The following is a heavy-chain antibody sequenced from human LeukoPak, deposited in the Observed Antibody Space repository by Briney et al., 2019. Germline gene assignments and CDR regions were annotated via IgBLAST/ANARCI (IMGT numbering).Heavy chain of an antibody. CDR1: GFTFSSYG. D-gene: IGHD3-10*01. CDR3: AKDRFYCGSSTKGY. J-gene: IGHJ4*02. V-gene: IGHV3-30*02. Sequence: GGFLRLSCAASGFTFSSYGMHWVRQAPGKGLEWVEFIRYDGSNKYYADSVKGRFTISRDNSKNTLYLQMNSLRAEDTAVYYCAKDRFYCGSSTKGYWGQGTLVTVSS. CDR2: IRYDGSNK.